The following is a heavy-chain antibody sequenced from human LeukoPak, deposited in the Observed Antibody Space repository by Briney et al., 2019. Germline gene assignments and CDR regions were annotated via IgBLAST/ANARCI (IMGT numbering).Heavy chain of an antibody. Sequence: GGSLRLSCAASGFIFTDYWMNWVRQAPGKGLEWVSSISSSSSYIYYADSVKGRFTISRDNAKNSLYLQMNSLRAEDTAVYYCARERGYCSSTSCPSDIWGQGTMVTVSS. CDR1: GFIFTDYW. D-gene: IGHD2-2*01. CDR3: ARERGYCSSTSCPSDI. V-gene: IGHV3-21*01. J-gene: IGHJ3*02. CDR2: ISSSSSYI.